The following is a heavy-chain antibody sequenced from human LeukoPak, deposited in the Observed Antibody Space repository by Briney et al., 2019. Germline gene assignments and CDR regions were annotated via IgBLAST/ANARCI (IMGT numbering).Heavy chain of an antibody. CDR1: GYTFTSYG. D-gene: IGHD3-22*01. V-gene: IGHV1-18*01. J-gene: IGHJ3*02. CDR3: ASPPGNYYDSSGYSYAFDI. Sequence: GASVKVSCKASGYTFTSYGISWVRQAPGQGLEWMGWISAYNGNTNYAQKLQGRVTMTTDTSTSTAYMELRSLRSDDTAVYYCASPPGNYYDSSGYSYAFDIWGQGTMVTVSS. CDR2: ISAYNGNT.